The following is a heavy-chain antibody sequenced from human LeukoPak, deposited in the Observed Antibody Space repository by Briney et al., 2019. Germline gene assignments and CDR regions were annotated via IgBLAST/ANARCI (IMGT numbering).Heavy chain of an antibody. Sequence: PGGSLRLSCAASGFTVSSNYMSWVRQAPGKGLEWVSVIYSGGSTYYADSVKGRFTISRDNSKNTLYLQMNSLRAEDTAVYYCARVSVPAGEHPYYYYGMDVWGQGTTVTVSS. CDR3: ARVSVPAGEHPYYYYGMDV. D-gene: IGHD5/OR15-5a*01. CDR1: GFTVSSNY. J-gene: IGHJ6*02. V-gene: IGHV3-66*01. CDR2: IYSGGST.